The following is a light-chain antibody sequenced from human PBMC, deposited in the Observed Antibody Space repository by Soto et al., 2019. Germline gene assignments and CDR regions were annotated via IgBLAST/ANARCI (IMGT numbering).Light chain of an antibody. CDR3: QQANNMPLT. CDR2: GAS. CDR1: QGVNTW. V-gene: IGKV1-12*01. J-gene: IGKJ4*01. Sequence: HLTQYRYSVSASVGARVTITCRASQGVNTWLAWYQKKPGKAPRLLIYGASSLQSGVPLRFSGSGSGTDFTLTISSLQPEDVGHYYCQQANNMPLTFGGGTKVDIK.